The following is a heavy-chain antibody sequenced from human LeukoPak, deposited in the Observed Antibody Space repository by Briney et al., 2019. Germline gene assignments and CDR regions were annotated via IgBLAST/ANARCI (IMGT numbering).Heavy chain of an antibody. CDR3: ARDDPELTDTYSSGLDY. D-gene: IGHD6-19*01. CDR1: GGSFNNYH. Sequence: SETLSLTCTVSGGSFNNYHWNWIRQPAGKGLEWIGRIYSSGSTDYNPSLKSRVTMSVDTSKNQFSLNLTSVTAADSAVYYCARDDPELTDTYSSGLDYWGQGTLVTVSS. J-gene: IGHJ4*02. CDR2: IYSSGST. V-gene: IGHV4-4*07.